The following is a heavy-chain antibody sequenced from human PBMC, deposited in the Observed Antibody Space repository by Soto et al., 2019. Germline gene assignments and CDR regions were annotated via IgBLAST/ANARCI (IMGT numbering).Heavy chain of an antibody. CDR1: GFSLSTSGAG. V-gene: IGHV2-5*02. Sequence: QITLKESGPTLVKPTQTLTLTCTFSGFSLSTSGAGVAWIRQPPGKALEWLALIYWDDDKRYTPSLKSRLTITKDTSIYQVVLTMTNMDPVDTATYYCAHRLSGDYFDYWGQGTLVTVSA. CDR2: IYWDDDK. J-gene: IGHJ4*02. CDR3: AHRLSGDYFDY. D-gene: IGHD6-25*01.